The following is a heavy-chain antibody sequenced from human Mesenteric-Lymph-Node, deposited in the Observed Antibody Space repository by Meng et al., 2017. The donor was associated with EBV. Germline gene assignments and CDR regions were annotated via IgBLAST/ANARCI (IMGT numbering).Heavy chain of an antibody. Sequence: VQLQESGGGLVKPGGSLRLSCAASGFSFSDHYLSWIRQAPGKGPEWISYIGTRGISAIYADSVRGRFSISRDNTKNSLYLQMNSLRAEDTAVYYCATTYSSGWFESWGQGTLVTVSS. CDR2: IGTRGISA. D-gene: IGHD3-22*01. CDR1: GFSFSDHY. CDR3: ATTYSSGWFES. V-gene: IGHV3-11*01. J-gene: IGHJ5*01.